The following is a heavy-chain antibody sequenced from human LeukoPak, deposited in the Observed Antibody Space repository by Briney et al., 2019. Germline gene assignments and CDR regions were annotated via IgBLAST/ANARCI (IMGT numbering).Heavy chain of an antibody. Sequence: PSETLSLTCTVPGGSISSGGYYWSWIRQHPGKGLEWIGYIYYSGSTYYNPSLKSRVTISVDTSKNQFSLKLSSVTAADTAVYYCARDRVDTAMHGMDVWGQGTTVTVSS. CDR3: ARDRVDTAMHGMDV. J-gene: IGHJ6*02. D-gene: IGHD5-18*01. CDR1: GGSISSGGYY. CDR2: IYYSGST. V-gene: IGHV4-31*03.